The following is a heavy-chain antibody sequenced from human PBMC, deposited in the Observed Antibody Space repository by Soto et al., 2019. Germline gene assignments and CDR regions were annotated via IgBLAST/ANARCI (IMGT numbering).Heavy chain of an antibody. D-gene: IGHD3-3*01. CDR3: TTDCPGDVLRFLEWPIYYGMDV. CDR2: IKSKTDGGTT. V-gene: IGHV3-15*07. Sequence: GGSLRLSCAASGFTFSNAWMNWVRQAPGKGLEWVGRIKSKTDGGTTDYAAPVKGRFTISRDDSKNTLYLQMNSLKTEDTAVYYCTTDCPGDVLRFLEWPIYYGMDVWGQGTTVTVSS. CDR1: GFTFSNAW. J-gene: IGHJ6*02.